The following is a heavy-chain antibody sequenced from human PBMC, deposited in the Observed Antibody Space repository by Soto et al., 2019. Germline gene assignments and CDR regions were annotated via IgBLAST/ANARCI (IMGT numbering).Heavy chain of an antibody. V-gene: IGHV4-39*01. CDR1: GASTNNFAYY. CDR3: ARRERYYGSPGWLDP. CDR2: VYYNENT. D-gene: IGHD3-10*01. J-gene: IGHJ5*01. Sequence: PSETLSLTCSVSGASTNNFAYYWGWIRQPPGKGLEWIGTVYYNENTYYNPSLKSRVAISVDTAKNQFSLNLRSVTAADTAIYFCARRERYYGSPGWLDPWGQGTLVTVSS.